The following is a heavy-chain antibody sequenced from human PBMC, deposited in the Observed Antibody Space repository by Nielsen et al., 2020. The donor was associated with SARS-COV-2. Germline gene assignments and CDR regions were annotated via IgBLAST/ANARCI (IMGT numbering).Heavy chain of an antibody. CDR3: VGAEGDYYYALDV. Sequence: GESLKISCAASGFDFSTYNMNWVRQAPGKGLEWVSSLTSGSEYIYYADSVKGRFTISRDNAKRSLYLQMNSLRAEDTALYYCVGAEGDYYYALDVWGQGTTVTVSS. CDR1: GFDFSTYN. D-gene: IGHD1-26*01. V-gene: IGHV3-21*01. J-gene: IGHJ6*02. CDR2: LTSGSEYI.